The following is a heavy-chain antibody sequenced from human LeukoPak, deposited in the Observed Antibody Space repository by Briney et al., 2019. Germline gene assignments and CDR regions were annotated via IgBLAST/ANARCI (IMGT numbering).Heavy chain of an antibody. V-gene: IGHV3-15*01. CDR3: TSIYY. CDR2: IKRKTAGGTT. J-gene: IGHJ4*02. CDR1: GFSFSDAW. Sequence: GGSLRLSCAASGFSFSDAWMTWVRQAPGKGLEWVGRIKRKTAGGTTDYAAPVKGRFTISRDDSKNTLYLQMNSLKAEDTAMYYCTSIYYWGQGTLVTVSS.